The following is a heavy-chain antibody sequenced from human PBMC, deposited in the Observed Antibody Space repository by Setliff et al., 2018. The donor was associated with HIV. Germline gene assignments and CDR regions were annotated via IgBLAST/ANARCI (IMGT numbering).Heavy chain of an antibody. V-gene: IGHV3-30*04. J-gene: IGHJ1*01. CDR2: ISHDGTNK. D-gene: IGHD7-27*01. CDR1: GFTFSSYA. Sequence: GGSLRLSCAASGFTFSSYAMHWVRQAPGKGLEWVSLISHDGTNKYYADSVEGRFSISRDNSKNTLYLQVNSLRTEDTAVYYCARDPSKRLGYYFQHWGQGTLVTVSS. CDR3: ARDPSKRLGYYFQH.